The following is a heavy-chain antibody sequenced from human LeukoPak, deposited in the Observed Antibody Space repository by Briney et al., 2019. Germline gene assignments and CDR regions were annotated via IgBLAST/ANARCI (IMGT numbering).Heavy chain of an antibody. CDR2: IYSDGNT. V-gene: IGHV3-53*01. J-gene: IGHJ3*02. D-gene: IGHD3-10*01. Sequence: PGGSLRLSCAASGFTVSSNYMNWVRQAPGKGLEWVSVIYSDGNTYYADSVKGRFNISRNNSKNTLYLQMNSLRAEDTAVYYCARDRRLLYFGELFHDAFDIWGQGTMVTVSS. CDR1: GFTVSSNY. CDR3: ARDRRLLYFGELFHDAFDI.